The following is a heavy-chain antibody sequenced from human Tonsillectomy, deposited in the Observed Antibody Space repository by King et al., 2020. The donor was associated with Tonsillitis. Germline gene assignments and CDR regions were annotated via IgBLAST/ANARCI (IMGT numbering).Heavy chain of an antibody. CDR3: ARDELEEGYFDY. D-gene: IGHD3-3*01. CDR2: ISCDETNK. V-gene: IGHV3-30*04. CDR1: GFTFSDYA. J-gene: IGHJ4*02. Sequence: VQLVESGGGVVQPGRSLRLSCAASGFTFSDYAMHWVRQAPGKGLEWVTIISCDETNKYYAGSVKGRFTISRDNSKNTLYLQMNSLRAEDTAVYFCARDELEEGYFDYWGQGTLVTVSS.